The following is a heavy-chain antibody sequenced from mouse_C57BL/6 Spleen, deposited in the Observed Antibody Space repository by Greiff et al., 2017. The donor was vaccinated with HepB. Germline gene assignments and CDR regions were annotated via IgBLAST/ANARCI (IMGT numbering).Heavy chain of an antibody. CDR2: IYPGNGDT. J-gene: IGHJ2*01. CDR1: GYTFTSYN. CDR3: ARNVSDRGAFDY. Sequence: QVQLKESGAELVRPGASVKMSCKASGYTFTSYNMHWVKQTPRQGLEWIGAIYPGNGDTSYNQKFKGKATLTVDKSSSTAYMQLSSLTSEDSAVYVCARNVSDRGAFDYWGQGTTLTVSS. V-gene: IGHV1-12*01.